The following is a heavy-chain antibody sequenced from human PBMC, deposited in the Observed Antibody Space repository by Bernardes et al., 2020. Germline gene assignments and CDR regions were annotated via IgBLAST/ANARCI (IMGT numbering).Heavy chain of an antibody. D-gene: IGHD5-12*01. Sequence: GGSLRLSCAASGFTVSSNYMSWVRQAPGKGLEWVSVIYSGGSTYYADSVKGRFTISRDNSKNTLYLQMNSLRAEDTAVYYCARSAIKWLRFISYYYYGMDVWGQGTTVTVSS. CDR2: IYSGGST. V-gene: IGHV3-53*01. CDR1: GFTVSSNY. J-gene: IGHJ6*02. CDR3: ARSAIKWLRFISYYYYGMDV.